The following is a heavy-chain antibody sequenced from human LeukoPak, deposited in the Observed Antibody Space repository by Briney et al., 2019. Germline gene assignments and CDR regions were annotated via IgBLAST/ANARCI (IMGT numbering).Heavy chain of an antibody. Sequence: PSETLSLTCTVSGYSISSGYYWGWIRQPPGKGLEWIGSIYHSGSTYYNPSLKSRVTISVDTSKNQFSPKLSSVTAADTAVYYCAASSRDDDYGDLIFDYWGQGTLVTVSS. CDR3: AASSRDDDYGDLIFDY. J-gene: IGHJ4*02. CDR1: GYSISSGYY. V-gene: IGHV4-38-2*02. D-gene: IGHD4-17*01. CDR2: IYHSGST.